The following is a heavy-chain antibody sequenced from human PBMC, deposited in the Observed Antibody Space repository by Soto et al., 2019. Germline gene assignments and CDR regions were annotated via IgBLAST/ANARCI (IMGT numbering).Heavy chain of an antibody. Sequence: QVPLVQSGAEVKKPGASVKVSCKASGYTFTGYYMHWVRQAPGQGLEWMGWIKPNSGGTNYAQKFQGWVTMTRDTSISTAYMELSRLRSDDTAVYYCAMTIAAAGTDYYYYGMDVWGQGTTVTVSS. CDR3: AMTIAAAGTDYYYYGMDV. D-gene: IGHD6-13*01. J-gene: IGHJ6*02. V-gene: IGHV1-2*04. CDR2: IKPNSGGT. CDR1: GYTFTGYY.